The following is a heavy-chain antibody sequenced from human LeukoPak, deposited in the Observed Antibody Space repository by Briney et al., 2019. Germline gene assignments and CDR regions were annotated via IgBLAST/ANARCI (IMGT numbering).Heavy chain of an antibody. D-gene: IGHD6-19*01. CDR2: IHHDGRT. CDR3: AAQGGWYQDY. Sequence: PSGTLSLTCAVSGVSISSNIWWSWIRQPPGKGLEWIGEIHHDGRTNYNPPLRSRVTISVDKSKNQFSLMLNAVTATDTAVYYCAAQGGWYQDYWGQGSLVTVSS. J-gene: IGHJ4*02. CDR1: GVSISSNIW. V-gene: IGHV4-4*02.